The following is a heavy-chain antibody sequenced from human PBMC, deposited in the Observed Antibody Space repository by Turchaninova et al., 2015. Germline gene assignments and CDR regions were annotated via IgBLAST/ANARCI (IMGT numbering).Heavy chain of an antibody. CDR3: ARAQYYYDSSGYSHAFDI. V-gene: IGHV4-38-2*01. CDR1: GYSISSGYY. CDR2: IYHSGST. D-gene: IGHD3-22*01. J-gene: IGHJ3*02. Sequence: QVQLQESGPGLVKPSETMSLTCAVSGYSISSGYYWGWIRPPPGKGLEWIGSIYHSGSTYYNPSLKSRVTISVDTSKNQFSLKLTSVTAADTAVYYCARAQYYYDSSGYSHAFDIWGHGTMVSVSS.